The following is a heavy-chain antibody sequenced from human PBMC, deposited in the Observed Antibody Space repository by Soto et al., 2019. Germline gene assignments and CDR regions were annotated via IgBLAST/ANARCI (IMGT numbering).Heavy chain of an antibody. D-gene: IGHD6-19*01. Sequence: TLSLTCTVSGGSISNTNYYWSWIRQPPGKGLEWIGYIYYSGSTYYNPSLKSRVTISVDTSKNQFSLKLSSVTAADTAVYYCAQYSSGRAFDIWGQGTMVTVSS. CDR3: AQYSSGRAFDI. CDR2: IYYSGST. CDR1: GGSISNTNYY. J-gene: IGHJ3*02. V-gene: IGHV4-30-4*08.